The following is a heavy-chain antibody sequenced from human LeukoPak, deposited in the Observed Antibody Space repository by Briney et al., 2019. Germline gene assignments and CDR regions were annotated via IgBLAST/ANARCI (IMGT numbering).Heavy chain of an antibody. CDR2: MNPNSGNT. J-gene: IGHJ5*02. CDR3: ERKRMKTWGDP. V-gene: IGHV1-8*03. Sequence: APLKVSCTASGYTFTSYDIKWVRQASGQGLEGMGWMNPNSGNTGYAQKFQGRRTITRNTSISAACLELSRLRSEETAVDYWERKRMKTWGDPWGERTLVSVSS. D-gene: IGHD7-27*01. CDR1: GYTFTSYD.